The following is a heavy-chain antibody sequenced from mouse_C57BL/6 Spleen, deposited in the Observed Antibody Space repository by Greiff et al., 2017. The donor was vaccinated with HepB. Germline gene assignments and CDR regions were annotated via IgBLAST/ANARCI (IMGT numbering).Heavy chain of an antibody. D-gene: IGHD1-1*01. CDR2: IYPGNSDT. Sequence: EVQRVESGTVLARPGASVKMSCKTSGYTFTSYWMHWVKQRPGQGLEWIGAIYPGNSDTSYNQKFKGKAKLTAVTSASTAYMELSSLTNEDSAVYYCTRGDYGSSLYYFDYWGQGTTLTVSS. V-gene: IGHV1-5*01. CDR3: TRGDYGSSLYYFDY. CDR1: GYTFTSYW. J-gene: IGHJ2*01.